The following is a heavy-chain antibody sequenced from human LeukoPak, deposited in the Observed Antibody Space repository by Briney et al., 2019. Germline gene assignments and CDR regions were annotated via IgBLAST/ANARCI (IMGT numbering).Heavy chain of an antibody. CDR1: GFTFSSHS. J-gene: IGHJ5*02. CDR3: AKDHGSGSQIA. CDR2: ISPSGDST. D-gene: IGHD1-26*01. V-gene: IGHV3-23*01. Sequence: GGSVRLSCAASGFTFSSHSMSWVRQAPGEGLEWVSAISPSGDSTSYPDSVKGRFTIFSDNSKNTLYLQMNSLRAEDTAVYYCAKDHGSGSQIAWGQGTLVTVSS.